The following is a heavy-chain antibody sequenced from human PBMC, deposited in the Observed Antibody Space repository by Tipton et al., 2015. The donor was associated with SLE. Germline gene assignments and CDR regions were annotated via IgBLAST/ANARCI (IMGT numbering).Heavy chain of an antibody. D-gene: IGHD3-10*01. CDR3: ARNVGDRAFDI. V-gene: IGHV3-43D*04. J-gene: IGHJ3*02. CDR1: GFTFDDYA. Sequence: GSLRLSCAASGFTFDDYAMHWVRQAPGKGLEWVSLISWDGGSTYYADSVKGRFTISRDNAKNSLYLQMNSLRAEDTALYYCARNVGDRAFDIWGQGTMVTVSS. CDR2: ISWDGGST.